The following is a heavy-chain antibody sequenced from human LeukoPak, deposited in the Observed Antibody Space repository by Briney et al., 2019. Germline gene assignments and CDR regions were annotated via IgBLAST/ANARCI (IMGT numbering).Heavy chain of an antibody. D-gene: IGHD2/OR15-2a*01. CDR3: ARILSTGYPDY. J-gene: IGHJ4*02. V-gene: IGHV4-39*07. CDR1: SGSISTSNYY. Sequence: SETLSLTCTVSSGSISTSNYYWGWVRQPPGKALEWIGNIFYSGSTYYSPSLKSRVTISVDTSKNEFSLKLSSVTAADTAVYYCARILSTGYPDYWGQGTLVTVSS. CDR2: IFYSGST.